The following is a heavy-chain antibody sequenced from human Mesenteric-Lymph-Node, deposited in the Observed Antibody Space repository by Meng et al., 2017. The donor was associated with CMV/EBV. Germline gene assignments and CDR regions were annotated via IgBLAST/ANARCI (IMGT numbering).Heavy chain of an antibody. J-gene: IGHJ4*02. CDR1: GYTFTSYA. V-gene: IGHV1-69*04. CDR2: IIPFRDLS. CDR3: GRESVNSGRSLGY. Sequence: SVKVSCKASGYTFTSYAMHWVRQAPGQGLEWMGRIIPFRDLSTYAERFQGRVTITADKSTSTAYIELSRLRTEDTAVYYCGRESVNSGRSLGYWGQGTQVTVSS. D-gene: IGHD1-26*01.